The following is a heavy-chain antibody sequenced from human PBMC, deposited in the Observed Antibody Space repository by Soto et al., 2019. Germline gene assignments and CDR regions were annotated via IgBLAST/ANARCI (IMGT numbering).Heavy chain of an antibody. CDR1: GFTFSSKA. CDR2: ISSSGHTT. D-gene: IGHD4-17*01. Sequence: PGGSLRLSCAASGFTFSSKAMSWVRQAPGKGLEWVSDISSSGHTTYYADSVKGRFTISRDTSKNTLFLQMNSLRAEDTAVYYCAKDRYGDYGGIDYWGQGTMVTVSS. CDR3: AKDRYGDYGGIDY. V-gene: IGHV3-23*01. J-gene: IGHJ4*02.